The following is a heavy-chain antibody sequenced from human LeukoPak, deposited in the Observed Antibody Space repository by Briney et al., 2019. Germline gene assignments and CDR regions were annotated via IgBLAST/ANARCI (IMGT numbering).Heavy chain of an antibody. CDR3: ARHVSDYYDSSGLDAFDI. V-gene: IGHV4-38-2*01. CDR1: GYSISSGYY. J-gene: IGHJ3*02. CDR2: IYHSGST. D-gene: IGHD3-22*01. Sequence: SETLSLTCAVSGYSISSGYYWGWIRQPPGKGMEWIGSIYHSGSTYYNPSLKSRVTISVDTSKNQFSLKLSSVTAADTAEYYCARHVSDYYDSSGLDAFDIWGQGTMVTVSS.